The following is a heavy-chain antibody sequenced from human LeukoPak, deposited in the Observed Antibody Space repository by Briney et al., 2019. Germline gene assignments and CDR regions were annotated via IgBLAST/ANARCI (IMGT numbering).Heavy chain of an antibody. V-gene: IGHV1-18*01. CDR2: ISAYNGNT. CDR3: ARDVGQWGIAAAGTDGTKYYFDY. D-gene: IGHD6-13*01. Sequence: ASVKVSCKASGYTFTSYGISWVRQAPGQGLEWMGWISAYNGNTNYAQKLQGRDTMTTDTSTSTAYMELRSLRSDDTAVYYCARDVGQWGIAAAGTDGTKYYFDYWGQGTLVTVSS. CDR1: GYTFTSYG. J-gene: IGHJ4*02.